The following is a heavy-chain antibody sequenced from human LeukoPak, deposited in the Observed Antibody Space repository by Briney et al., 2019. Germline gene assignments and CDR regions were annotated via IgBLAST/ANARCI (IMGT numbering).Heavy chain of an antibody. CDR1: GYTFTSYD. Sequence: ASVKVSCKASGYTFTSYDINWVRQATGQGLEWMGWMSPNSGNTGYAQKFQGRVTITRNTSISTAYMELSSLRSEDTAVYYCARGTITIFGVAVAYWFDPWGQGTLVTVSS. CDR2: MSPNSGNT. J-gene: IGHJ5*02. V-gene: IGHV1-8*03. CDR3: ARGTITIFGVAVAYWFDP. D-gene: IGHD3-3*01.